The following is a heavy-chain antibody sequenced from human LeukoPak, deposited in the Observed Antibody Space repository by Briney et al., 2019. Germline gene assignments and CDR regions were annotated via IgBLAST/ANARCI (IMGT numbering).Heavy chain of an antibody. Sequence: SETLSLTCVVYGGSFSGCYWSWIRQPPGKGLEWIGEINHSGSTNYNPSLKSRVTISVDTSKNQFSLKLSSVTAADTAVYYCARGGKKRWLQTRPDDAFDIWGQGTMDTVSS. J-gene: IGHJ3*02. CDR1: GGSFSGCY. CDR3: ARGGKKRWLQTRPDDAFDI. V-gene: IGHV4-34*01. CDR2: INHSGST. D-gene: IGHD5-24*01.